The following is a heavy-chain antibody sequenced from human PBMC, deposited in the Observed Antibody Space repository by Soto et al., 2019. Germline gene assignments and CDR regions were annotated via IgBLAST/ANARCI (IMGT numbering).Heavy chain of an antibody. J-gene: IGHJ4*02. V-gene: IGHV4-30-4*01. D-gene: IGHD2-15*01. CDR1: GGSISSGDYY. Sequence: QVQLQESGPGLVKPSQTLSLTCTVSGGSISSGDYYWSWIRQPPGKGLEWIGYIHYSGSTYDNPSLKIRVTMSVDTSKNQFYLKLSSVTAADTAVYYCASRGTTTYCSGGSCYARGFDYWGQGTLVTVSS. CDR2: IHYSGST. CDR3: ASRGTTTYCSGGSCYARGFDY.